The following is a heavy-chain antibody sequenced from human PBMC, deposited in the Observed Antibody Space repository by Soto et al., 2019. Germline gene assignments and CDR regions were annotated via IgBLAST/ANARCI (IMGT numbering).Heavy chain of an antibody. J-gene: IGHJ6*02. D-gene: IGHD6-19*01. V-gene: IGHV3-33*01. Sequence: GGSLRLSCAASGFTFSSYGMHWVRQAPGKGLEWVAVIWYDGSNKYYADSVKGRFTISRDNSKNTLYLQMNSLRAEDTAVYYCARDQRRYSSGWYNYYYYGMDVWGQGTTVTVSS. CDR3: ARDQRRYSSGWYNYYYYGMDV. CDR1: GFTFSSYG. CDR2: IWYDGSNK.